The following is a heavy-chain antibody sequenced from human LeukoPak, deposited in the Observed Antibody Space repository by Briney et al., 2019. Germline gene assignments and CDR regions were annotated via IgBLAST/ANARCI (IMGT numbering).Heavy chain of an antibody. D-gene: IGHD3-10*01. Sequence: PSGTLSLTCAVSGDSISSSNWWSWVRQPPGKGLEWIGEIYHSGSTNYNPSLKSRITISVDTFRSQVSLKMRSVTAADTAVHYCARVLLWFGDFSVKAFDIWGQGTMVTVSS. J-gene: IGHJ3*02. V-gene: IGHV4-4*02. CDR1: GDSISSSNW. CDR3: ARVLLWFGDFSVKAFDI. CDR2: IYHSGST.